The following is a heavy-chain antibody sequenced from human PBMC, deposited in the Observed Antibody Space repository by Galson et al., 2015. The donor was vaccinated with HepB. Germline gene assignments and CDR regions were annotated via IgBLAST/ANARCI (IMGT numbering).Heavy chain of an antibody. D-gene: IGHD3-10*01. V-gene: IGHV4-34*01. Sequence: TLSLTCAVYGGSFSGYYWSWIRQPPGKGLEWIGEINHSGSTSYNPSLKSRVTISADTSKNQFSLKLSSVTAADTAVYYCARGFNMVRGVILWGQGTLVTVSS. CDR2: INHSGST. CDR1: GGSFSGYY. CDR3: ARGFNMVRGVIL. J-gene: IGHJ4*02.